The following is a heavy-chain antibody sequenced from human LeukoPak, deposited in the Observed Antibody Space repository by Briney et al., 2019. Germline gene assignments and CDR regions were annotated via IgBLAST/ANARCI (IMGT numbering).Heavy chain of an antibody. J-gene: IGHJ5*02. CDR2: ISGSGGST. CDR1: GFTFSSYA. Sequence: GGSLRLSCAASGFTFSSYAMSWVRQAPGKGLEWVSAISGSGGSTYYADSVKGRFTISRDNSKNTLYLQMNSLRAEDTAVYYCATRNYDILTGSLNWFDPWGQGTLVTVSP. D-gene: IGHD3-9*01. CDR3: ATRNYDILTGSLNWFDP. V-gene: IGHV3-23*01.